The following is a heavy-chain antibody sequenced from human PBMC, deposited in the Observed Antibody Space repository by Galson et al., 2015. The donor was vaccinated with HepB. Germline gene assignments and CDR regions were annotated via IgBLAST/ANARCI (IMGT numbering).Heavy chain of an antibody. CDR1: GYSLSDLS. J-gene: IGHJ3*02. CDR2: FHPEDVET. CDR3: ATRIRYCRGTSCNLPWAFDI. Sequence: SVKVSCKVSGYSLSDLSMHWVRQAPGKGLEWMGGFHPEDVETIYAQNFQGRVTMTEDTSTDTAYMELSSLRSEDTALYYCATRIRYCRGTSCNLPWAFDIWGQGTVVTVSS. V-gene: IGHV1-24*01. D-gene: IGHD2-2*01.